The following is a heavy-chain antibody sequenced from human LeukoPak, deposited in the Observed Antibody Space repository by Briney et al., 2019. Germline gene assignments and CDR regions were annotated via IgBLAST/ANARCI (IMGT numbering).Heavy chain of an antibody. CDR2: INPNSGGT. CDR1: GYTFTDYY. J-gene: IGHJ4*02. V-gene: IGHV1-2*02. CDR3: ARDGGSSSWYGFDY. D-gene: IGHD6-13*01. Sequence: GASVKVSCKASGYTFTDYYMHWVRQAPGQGLEWMGWINPNSGGTNYAQKFQGRVTMTRDTSINTAYMELSRLRSDDTAVYYCARDGGSSSWYGFDYWGQGTLVTVSS.